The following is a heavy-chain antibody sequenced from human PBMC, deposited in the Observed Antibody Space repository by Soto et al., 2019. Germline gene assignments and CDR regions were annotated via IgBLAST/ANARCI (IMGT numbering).Heavy chain of an antibody. Sequence: GSLRLSCAASGFTFSSYSMNWVRQAPGKGLEWVSSISSSSSYIYYADSVKGRFTISRDNAKNSLYLQMNSLRAEDTAVYYCAREKVVTNYYYYGMDVWGQGTTVTVSS. CDR1: GFTFSSYS. D-gene: IGHD2-15*01. CDR3: AREKVVTNYYYYGMDV. J-gene: IGHJ6*02. CDR2: ISSSSSYI. V-gene: IGHV3-21*01.